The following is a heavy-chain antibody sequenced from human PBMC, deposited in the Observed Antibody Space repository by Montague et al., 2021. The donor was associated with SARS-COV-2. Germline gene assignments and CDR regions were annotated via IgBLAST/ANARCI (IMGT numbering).Heavy chain of an antibody. CDR1: GGSISSSSYY. J-gene: IGHJ3*02. V-gene: IGHV4-39*07. D-gene: IGHD3-22*01. Sequence: SETLSLTCTVPGGSISSSSYYWGWIRQPPGKGLEWIGSIYYSGSTYYNPSLKSRVTISVDTSKNQFSLRLSSVTAADTAVYYCARISRNSGFVGVFDIWGQGTLVTVSS. CDR2: IYYSGST. CDR3: ARISRNSGFVGVFDI.